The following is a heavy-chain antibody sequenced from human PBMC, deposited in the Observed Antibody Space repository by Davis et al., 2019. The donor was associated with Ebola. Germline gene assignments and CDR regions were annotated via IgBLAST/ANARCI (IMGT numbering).Heavy chain of an antibody. CDR1: GYIFTSYA. D-gene: IGHD1-20*01. V-gene: IGHV1-3*01. CDR2: INAGNGDT. J-gene: IGHJ6*02. CDR3: ARVTGQTTLSEADV. Sequence: AASVKVSCKASGYIFTSYAIHWVRQAPGQRLEWMGWINAGNGDTKYSQKFQGRVTITRATSASTAYMELSSLRFEDTAVYYCARVTGQTTLSEADVWGQGTTVTVSS.